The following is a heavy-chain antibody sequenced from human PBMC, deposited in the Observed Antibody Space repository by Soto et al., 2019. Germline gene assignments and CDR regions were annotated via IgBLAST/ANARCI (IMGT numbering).Heavy chain of an antibody. CDR1: GFTFSSYA. CDR3: ARESEDLTSNFDY. V-gene: IGHV3-23*01. Sequence: GGSLRLSCAASGFTFSSYAMSWGRQAPGKGLEWVSAISGSGGSTYYADSVKGRFTISRDNSKSTLYLEMNSLRAEDTAVYYCARESEDLTSNFDYWGQGTLVTVSS. J-gene: IGHJ4*02. CDR2: ISGSGGST.